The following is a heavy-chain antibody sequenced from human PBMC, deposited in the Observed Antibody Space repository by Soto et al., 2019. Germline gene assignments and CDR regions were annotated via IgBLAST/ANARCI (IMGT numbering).Heavy chain of an antibody. J-gene: IGHJ2*01. D-gene: IGHD3-3*01. CDR1: GFTFSSYA. CDR2: ISGSGGST. Sequence: GGSLRLSCAASGFTFSSYAMSWVRQASGKEQEWVSAISGSGGSTYYADSVKGRFTISRDNSKNTLYLQMNSLRAEDTAVYYCTSHPLDWAQLGGNWHFDLWGRGTLVTVSS. V-gene: IGHV3-23*01. CDR3: TSHPLDWAQLGGNWHFDL.